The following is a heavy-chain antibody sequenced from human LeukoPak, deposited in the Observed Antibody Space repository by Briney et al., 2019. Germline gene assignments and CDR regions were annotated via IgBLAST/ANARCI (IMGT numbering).Heavy chain of an antibody. D-gene: IGHD1-26*01. J-gene: IGHJ4*02. CDR1: GFTFSNYA. CDR2: ISYDGSDK. CDR3: AKDIDSGSPLYFDY. Sequence: GGSLRLSCAASGFTFSNYAMHWVRQAPGKGLAWVAVISYDGSDKYYADSVKGRFTISRDNSKNTLYLQMNSLRAEDTAVYYCAKDIDSGSPLYFDYWGQGTLVTVSS. V-gene: IGHV3-30*04.